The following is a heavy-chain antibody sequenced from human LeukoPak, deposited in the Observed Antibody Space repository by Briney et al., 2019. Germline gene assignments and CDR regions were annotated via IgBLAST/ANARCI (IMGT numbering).Heavy chain of an antibody. D-gene: IGHD3-22*01. V-gene: IGHV4-39*01. CDR1: GGSISSSSDY. CDR2: IYYSGST. CDR3: ASPRDYYYDSSGYSPFDY. J-gene: IGHJ4*02. Sequence: SETLSLTCTVSGGSISSSSDYWGWIRQPPGKGLEWIGRIYYSGSTYFNPSLKSRVTISVDTSKNQFSLKLSSVTAADTAVYYCASPRDYYYDSSGYSPFDYWGQGTLVTVSS.